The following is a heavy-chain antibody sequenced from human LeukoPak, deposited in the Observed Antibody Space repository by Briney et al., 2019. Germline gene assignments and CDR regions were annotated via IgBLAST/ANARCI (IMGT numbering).Heavy chain of an antibody. CDR2: INSAGSST. V-gene: IGHV3-74*01. CDR1: SNSL. J-gene: IGHJ6*04. Sequence: GGSLRLSCAASSNSLIHWVRQAPGKGLVWVSRINSAGSSTTYADSVKGRFTISRDNAKNTLYRQMNSLRAEDTAGYYCAELGITMIGGVWGKGTTVTISS. CDR3: AELGITMIGGV. D-gene: IGHD3-10*02.